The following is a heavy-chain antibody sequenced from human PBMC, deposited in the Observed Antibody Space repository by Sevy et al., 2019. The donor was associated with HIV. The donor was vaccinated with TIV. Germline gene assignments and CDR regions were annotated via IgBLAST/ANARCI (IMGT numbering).Heavy chain of an antibody. CDR1: GGSISSSSYY. CDR2: IYYSGRT. V-gene: IGHV4-39*01. CDR3: ARHKIKAYYYDSSGYYYEG. D-gene: IGHD3-22*01. J-gene: IGHJ4*02. Sequence: SETLSLTCTVSGGSISSSSYYWGWIRQPPGKGLEWIGSIYYSGRTYYNPSLKSRVTISVDTSKNQFSLTLSSVTAAETAVYYCARHKIKAYYYDSSGYYYEGWGQGTLVTVSS.